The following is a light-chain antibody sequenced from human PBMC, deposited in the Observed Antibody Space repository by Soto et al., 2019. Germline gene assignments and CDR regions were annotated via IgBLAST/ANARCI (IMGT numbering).Light chain of an antibody. CDR1: NSDVGGYNY. V-gene: IGLV2-14*01. Sequence: QSVLTQPASVSGSPGQSIAISCPVTNSDVGGYNYVSWYQQHPGTAPKLMIYDVSNRPSGVSDRFSGSKSGNTASLTISGLQAEDDADYYCTSYTSSSTYVFGTGTKVTDL. CDR2: DVS. J-gene: IGLJ1*01. CDR3: TSYTSSSTYV.